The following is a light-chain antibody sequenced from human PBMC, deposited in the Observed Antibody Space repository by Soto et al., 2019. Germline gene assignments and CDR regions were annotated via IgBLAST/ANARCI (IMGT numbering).Light chain of an antibody. CDR1: QSISLL. J-gene: IGKJ1*01. CDR2: AAS. Sequence: DIQMTQSPSSLSASVGDTVTITCRASQSISLLLNWYQQKPGKAPKLLIYAASSLQSGVPPRFSGNESGTDFTLTISSRQPEDFATYYCHQTDSIPESFGQGTKVEIK. CDR3: HQTDSIPES. V-gene: IGKV1-39*01.